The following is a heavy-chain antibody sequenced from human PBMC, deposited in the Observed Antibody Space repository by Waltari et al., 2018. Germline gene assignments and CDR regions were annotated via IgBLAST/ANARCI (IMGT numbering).Heavy chain of an antibody. CDR1: GFTFSSYA. D-gene: IGHD6-19*01. CDR2: ISYDGSNK. Sequence: VQLVLSGGGVVQPGRSLRLSCASSGFTFSSYAMHWARQAPGKGLEWVAVISYDGSNKYYADSVKGRFTISRDNSKSTLFLQMSRLRADDTAVYYCARDLMAVGAITREGVDDWGQGSLVTVSS. J-gene: IGHJ4*02. CDR3: ARDLMAVGAITREGVDD. V-gene: IGHV3-30-3*01.